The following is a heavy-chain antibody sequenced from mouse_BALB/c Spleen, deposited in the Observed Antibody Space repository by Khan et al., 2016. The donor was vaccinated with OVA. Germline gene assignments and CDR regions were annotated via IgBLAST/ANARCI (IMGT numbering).Heavy chain of an antibody. CDR1: GYTFTDDY. V-gene: IGHV1-77*01. Sequence: QVQLQQSGAEVARPGASVKLSCKASGYTFTDDYINWVKQRTGQGLEWIGEIFPGSGNTYSNDKFKGKATLTADKSSSTAYMQLSSLTYEDSAVYFCARSGRWLLPLGYWGQGTTLTVSS. CDR3: ARSGRWLLPLGY. J-gene: IGHJ2*01. D-gene: IGHD2-3*01. CDR2: IFPGSGNT.